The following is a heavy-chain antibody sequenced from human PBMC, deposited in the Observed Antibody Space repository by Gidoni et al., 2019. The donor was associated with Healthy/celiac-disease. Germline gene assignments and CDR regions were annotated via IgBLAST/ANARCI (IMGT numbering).Heavy chain of an antibody. CDR3: ASLIAARTKYYYYGRDV. J-gene: IGHJ6*02. D-gene: IGHD6-6*01. V-gene: IGHV3-21*01. CDR1: GFTFSSYS. CDR2: ISSSSSYI. Sequence: EVQLVESGGGLVKPGGSLRLSCAASGFTFSSYSITWVRQAPGKGLEWVSSISSSSSYIYYADSVKGRFTISRDNAKNALYLQMNSLRAEDTAVYYCASLIAARTKYYYYGRDVWGQGTTVTVSS.